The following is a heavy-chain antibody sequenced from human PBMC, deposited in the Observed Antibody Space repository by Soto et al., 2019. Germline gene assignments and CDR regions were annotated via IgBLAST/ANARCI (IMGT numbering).Heavy chain of an antibody. J-gene: IGHJ3*02. CDR2: ISNRGDT. CDR1: GFIVSDTY. Sequence: EVQLVESGGGLVQPGGSLRLSCTASGFIVSDTYMNWVRQAPGKGLEWVSVISNRGDTHYADSVRGRFSLSRDIADNTVRLQMNNLRVEDTAVYYCAREPPYCRGGSCSITGDAFDIWGQGTMVTVSS. CDR3: AREPPYCRGGSCSITGDAFDI. D-gene: IGHD2-15*01. V-gene: IGHV3-66*01.